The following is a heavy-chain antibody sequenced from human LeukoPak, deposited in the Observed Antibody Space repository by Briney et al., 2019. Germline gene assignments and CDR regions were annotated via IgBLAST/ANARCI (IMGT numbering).Heavy chain of an antibody. CDR1: GGSISSGNW. Sequence: SETLSLTCAVSGGSISSGNWWNGVRQSPGKGLEWIGEIYHSGSTKYNPSLKSRVAISVDTSKNQFSLKLSSVTAADTAVYYCARSHAGGAFDIWAQGPMVTVSS. J-gene: IGHJ3*02. CDR2: IYHSGST. V-gene: IGHV4-4*02. D-gene: IGHD6-13*01. CDR3: ARSHAGGAFDI.